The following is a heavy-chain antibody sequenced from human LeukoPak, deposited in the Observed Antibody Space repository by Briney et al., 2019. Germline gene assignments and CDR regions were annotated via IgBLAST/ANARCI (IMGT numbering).Heavy chain of an antibody. J-gene: IGHJ4*02. V-gene: IGHV3-13*01. CDR3: ARGGEAAYDSSGYFPER. CDR2: IGTAGDT. CDR1: GFTFSSYD. D-gene: IGHD3-22*01. Sequence: GGSLRLSCAASGFTFSSYDMPWVRQATGKGLEWVSAIGTAGDTYYPGSVKGRFTISRENAKNSLYLQMNSLRAGDTAVYYCARGGEAAYDSSGYFPERWGQGTLVTVSS.